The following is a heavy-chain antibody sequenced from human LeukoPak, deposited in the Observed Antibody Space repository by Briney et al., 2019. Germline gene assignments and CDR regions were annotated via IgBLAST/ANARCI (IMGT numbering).Heavy chain of an antibody. J-gene: IGHJ4*02. V-gene: IGHV3-30*02. CDR2: IRYDGSNK. D-gene: IGHD1-14*01. CDR1: GFTFKNYG. CDR3: VKDNPLDY. Sequence: PGGSLRLSCAASGFTFKNYGMLWVRQAPGKGLEWVAFIRYDGSNKYYADSVKGRFTTSRDNSKNTLYLQMNSLRAEDTALYYCVKDNPLDYWGQGTLVIVSS.